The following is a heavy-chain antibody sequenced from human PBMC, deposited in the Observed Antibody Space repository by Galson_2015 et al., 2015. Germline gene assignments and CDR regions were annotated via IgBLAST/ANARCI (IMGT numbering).Heavy chain of an antibody. V-gene: IGHV3-74*01. D-gene: IGHD1-26*01. CDR1: GLTSSSDW. J-gene: IGHJ4*02. Sequence: SLRLSCAASGLTSSSDWMHWVRQAPGKGLVWISRINSDGTSKTYADSVKGRFTISRDNSKNTLYVQMNSLRAEDTAVYYCARGRGWETLRKSPFDYWGQGTLVTVSS. CDR3: ARGRGWETLRKSPFDY. CDR2: INSDGTSK.